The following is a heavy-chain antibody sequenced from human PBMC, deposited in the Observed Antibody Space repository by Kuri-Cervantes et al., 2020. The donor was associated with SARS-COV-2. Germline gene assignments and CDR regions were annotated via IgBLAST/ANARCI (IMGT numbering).Heavy chain of an antibody. V-gene: IGHV4-59*08. D-gene: IGHD2-2*02. J-gene: IGHJ4*02. CDR2: IYYSGST. Sequence: SETLSLTCTVSGGSISSYYWSWIRQPPGKGLEWIGYIYYSGSTNYNPSLKSRVTISVDTSKNQFSLKPSSVTAADTAVYYCASSIYCSSTSCYTYGHFDYWGQGTLVTVSS. CDR1: GGSISSYY. CDR3: ASSIYCSSTSCYTYGHFDY.